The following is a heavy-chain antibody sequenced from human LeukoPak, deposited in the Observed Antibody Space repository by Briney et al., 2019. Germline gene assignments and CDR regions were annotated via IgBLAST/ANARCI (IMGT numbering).Heavy chain of an antibody. J-gene: IGHJ6*03. CDR1: GFTFSSYA. V-gene: IGHV3-23*01. CDR3: AKVHIGGSYYYYYMDV. D-gene: IGHD1-26*01. CDR2: ISGSGGST. Sequence: PGGSLRLSCAASGFTFSSYAMSWVRQAPGKGLEWVSAISGSGGSTYYADSVKGRFTISRDNSKNTLYLQMNSLRAEDTAVYYCAKVHIGGSYYYYYMDVWGKGTTVTVSS.